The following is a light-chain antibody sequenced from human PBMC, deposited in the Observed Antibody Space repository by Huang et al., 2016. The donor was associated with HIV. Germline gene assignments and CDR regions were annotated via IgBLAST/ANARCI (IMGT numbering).Light chain of an antibody. Sequence: DIVMTQSPDSLAVSLGERATINCKSSQSLFFSSNKKYSLAWYQQKPGQPPQLRIYWASTRESGVPDRVSGSGSGTDFTLTITSLQAEDVAVYYCQQYSGLPVTFGPGTKVDIK. CDR3: QQYSGLPVT. CDR2: WAS. CDR1: QSLFFSSNKKYS. J-gene: IGKJ3*01. V-gene: IGKV4-1*01.